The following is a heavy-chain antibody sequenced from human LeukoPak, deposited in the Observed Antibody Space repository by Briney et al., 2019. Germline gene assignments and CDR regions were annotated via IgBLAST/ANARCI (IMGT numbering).Heavy chain of an antibody. CDR1: GYTFTSYD. V-gene: IGHV1-8*01. Sequence: ASVKVSCKASGYTFTSYDINWVRQATGQGLEWMGWMNPNSGNTGYAQKFQGRVAMTRNTSISTAYMELSSLRSEDTAVYYCARGARRDGYNYKYWGQGTLVTVSS. D-gene: IGHD5-24*01. CDR2: MNPNSGNT. J-gene: IGHJ4*02. CDR3: ARGARRDGYNYKY.